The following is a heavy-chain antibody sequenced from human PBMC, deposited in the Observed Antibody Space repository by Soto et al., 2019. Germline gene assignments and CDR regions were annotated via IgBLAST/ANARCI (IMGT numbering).Heavy chain of an antibody. CDR2: IRRKANSYTT. CDR3: AMLFGWSGGISGIDV. CDR1: GLIFSDYH. Sequence: EVQLVESGGGLVQPGGSLRLSCAASGLIFSDYHMDWVRQAPGKGLEWVGRIRRKANSYTTEYAASVKGRFTISIDDSMISMYLQMSILKSEDTADYYCAMLFGWSGGISGIDVWGQGTTVTVSS. J-gene: IGHJ6*02. D-gene: IGHD6-19*01. V-gene: IGHV3-72*01.